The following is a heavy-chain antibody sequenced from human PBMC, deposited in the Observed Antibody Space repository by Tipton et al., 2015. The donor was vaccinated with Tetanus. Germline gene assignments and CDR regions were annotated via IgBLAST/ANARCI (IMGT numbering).Heavy chain of an antibody. D-gene: IGHD4-23*01. CDR3: ASMTPVDWYFDL. J-gene: IGHJ2*01. Sequence: TLSLTCSISGDSINSDKYFWAWIRQPPGKGLEWIGYVYYSGSTYYNPSLKSRVTISVDTSKNQLSLKLTSVTAADTAVYYCASMTPVDWYFDLWGRGTLVTVSS. V-gene: IGHV4-30-4*08. CDR1: GDSINSDKYF. CDR2: VYYSGST.